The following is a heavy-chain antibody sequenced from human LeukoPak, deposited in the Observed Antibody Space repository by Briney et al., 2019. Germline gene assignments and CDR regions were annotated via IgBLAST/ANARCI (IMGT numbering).Heavy chain of an antibody. D-gene: IGHD6-19*01. CDR1: GFSFSSSW. J-gene: IGHJ1*01. Sequence: GGSLRLSCAASGFSFSSSWMHWVRQAPGKGLVWVSRIHSDGSRTDYADSVKGRFIISRDNAKNTLFLQMNSLRVEDTAVYYCATWRSGWNLEYFQHWGQGTLVTVSS. CDR3: ATWRSGWNLEYFQH. CDR2: IHSDGSRT. V-gene: IGHV3-74*01.